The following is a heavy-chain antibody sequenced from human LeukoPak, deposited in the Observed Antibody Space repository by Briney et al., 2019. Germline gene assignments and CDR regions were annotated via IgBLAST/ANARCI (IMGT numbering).Heavy chain of an antibody. D-gene: IGHD1-26*01. CDR3: ARELPAPPPHKYFDC. Sequence: GASVKASCKASGGTFSSYAINWVRQAPGQGLEWMGDIIPILTTANYAQNFQGRVTITADESTSTAYMELSSLRSEDTAVYYCARELPAPPPHKYFDCWGQGTLVTVSS. CDR2: IIPILTTA. J-gene: IGHJ4*02. V-gene: IGHV1-69*13. CDR1: GGTFSSYA.